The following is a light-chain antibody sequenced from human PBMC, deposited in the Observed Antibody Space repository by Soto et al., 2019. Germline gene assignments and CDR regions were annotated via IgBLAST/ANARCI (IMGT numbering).Light chain of an antibody. CDR2: DAS. CDR3: QQRINWPPL. V-gene: IGKV3-11*01. J-gene: IGKJ4*01. Sequence: EIVLTQSPATLSLSPGERATLSCRASQSVSSYLAWYQQKPGQAPRLLIYDASNRATVIPARFSGSGSVTDFTLTISSLEPEDFAGYYCQQRINWPPLLGGETKVEIK. CDR1: QSVSSY.